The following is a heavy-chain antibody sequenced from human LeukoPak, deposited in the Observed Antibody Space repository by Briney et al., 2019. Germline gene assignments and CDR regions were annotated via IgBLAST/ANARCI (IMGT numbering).Heavy chain of an antibody. V-gene: IGHV3-23*01. CDR1: GFTFSSYA. J-gene: IGHJ5*02. CDR2: ISGSGGST. CDR3: AKDGIGSYYYDSSGYYYVSWFDP. Sequence: GGSLRLSCAASGFTFSSYAMSWVRQAPGKGLEWVSAISGSGGSTYYADSVKGRFTISRDNSKNTLYLQMDSLRAEDTAVYYCAKDGIGSYYYDSSGYYYVSWFDPWGQGTLVTVSS. D-gene: IGHD3-22*01.